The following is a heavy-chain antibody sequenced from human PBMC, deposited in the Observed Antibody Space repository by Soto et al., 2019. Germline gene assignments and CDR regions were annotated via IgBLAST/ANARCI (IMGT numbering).Heavy chain of an antibody. D-gene: IGHD3-9*01. CDR1: GFTFSSYA. Sequence: EVQLLESGGGLVQPGGSLRLSCAASGFTFSSYAMSWVRQAPGKGLEWVSAISGSGGSTYYADSVKGRYTISRDNSKNTLYLQMNSLRAEDTAVYYCARRSFDPGRNGGRGTIHFQHWGQGTLVTVSS. CDR2: ISGSGGST. V-gene: IGHV3-23*01. CDR3: ARRSFDPGRNGGRGTIHFQH. J-gene: IGHJ1*01.